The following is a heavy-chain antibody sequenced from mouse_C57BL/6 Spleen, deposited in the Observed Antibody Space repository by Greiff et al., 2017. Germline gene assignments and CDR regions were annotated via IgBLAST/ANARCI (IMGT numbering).Heavy chain of an antibody. CDR1: GYTFTSYW. V-gene: IGHV1-53*01. Sequence: QVQLQQPGTELVKPGASVKLSCKASGYTFTSYWMHWVKQRPGQGLEWIGNINPSNGGTNYNEKFKSKATLTVDKSSSTAYMQLSSLTSEDSAVYFCARGSVVEDPWFAYWGQGTLVTVSA. J-gene: IGHJ3*01. CDR3: ARGSVVEDPWFAY. D-gene: IGHD1-1*01. CDR2: INPSNGGT.